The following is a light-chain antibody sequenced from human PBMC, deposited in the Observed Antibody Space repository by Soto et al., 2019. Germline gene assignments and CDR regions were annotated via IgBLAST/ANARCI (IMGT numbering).Light chain of an antibody. Sequence: EIVMTQSPATLPVSPGESATLSCRASQSIASNLAWYQLKPGQAPRLLIHSASARATGIPPRFSGSGSGTEFTLTISSLQSEDFAVYYCQQHNHWPSFGQGTNLEIK. V-gene: IGKV3-15*01. CDR1: QSIASN. J-gene: IGKJ2*01. CDR3: QQHNHWPS. CDR2: SAS.